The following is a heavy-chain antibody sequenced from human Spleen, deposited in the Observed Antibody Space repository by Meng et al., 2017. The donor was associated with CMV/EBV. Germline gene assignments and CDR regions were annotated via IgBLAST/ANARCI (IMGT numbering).Heavy chain of an antibody. Sequence: GSLRLSCTVSDDSISGYYWTWIRQPPGRGLEWIGYIFNSGSTNYNPSLKSRVTISVDTSKNQFSLKLSSVTAADTAVYYCARVRAVPAAKPLPTYGMDVWGQGTTVTVSS. CDR1: DDSISGYY. CDR3: ARVRAVPAAKPLPTYGMDV. CDR2: IFNSGST. V-gene: IGHV4-59*12. J-gene: IGHJ6*02. D-gene: IGHD2-2*02.